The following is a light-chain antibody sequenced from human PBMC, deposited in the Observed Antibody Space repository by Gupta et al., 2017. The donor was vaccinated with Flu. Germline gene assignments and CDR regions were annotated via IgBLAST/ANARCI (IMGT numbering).Light chain of an antibody. CDR1: SSDVGNYDY. J-gene: IGLJ1*01. V-gene: IGLV2-14*03. CDR3: KSFASSIAYL. CDR2: GVS. Sequence: TSSDVGNYDYVSWYQQYPGKAPKLIIYGVSHRPSGVSNRFSGSKSGSTASLTISGLQAEDEADYYCKSFASSIAYLFGTGTKVTVL.